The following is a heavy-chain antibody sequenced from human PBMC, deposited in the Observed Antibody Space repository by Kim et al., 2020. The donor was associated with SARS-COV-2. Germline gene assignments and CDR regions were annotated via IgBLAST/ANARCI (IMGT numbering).Heavy chain of an antibody. CDR1: GGSFSGYY. CDR3: ARGGRGDYDFWSGYYYYYGMGV. V-gene: IGHV4-34*01. J-gene: IGHJ6*02. D-gene: IGHD3-3*01. Sequence: SETLSLTCAVYGGSFSGYYWSWIRQPPGKGLEWIGEINHSGSTNYNPSLKSRVTISVDTSKNQFSLKLSSVTAADTAVYYCARGGRGDYDFWSGYYYYYGMGVWGQGTTVTVSS. CDR2: INHSGST.